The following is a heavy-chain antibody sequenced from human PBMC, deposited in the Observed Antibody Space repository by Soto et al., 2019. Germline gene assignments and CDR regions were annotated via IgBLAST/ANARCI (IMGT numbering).Heavy chain of an antibody. CDR3: ARPYYFWRGYDAFDI. CDR2: IYSGGST. CDR1: GFTVSSNY. V-gene: IGHV3-66*04. D-gene: IGHD3-3*01. Sequence: GGSLRLSCAASGFTVSSNYMSWVRQAPGKGLEWVSVIYSGGSTYYADSVKGRFTISRDNSKNTLYLQMNSLRAEDTAVYYCARPYYFWRGYDAFDIWGQGTMVSFSS. J-gene: IGHJ3*02.